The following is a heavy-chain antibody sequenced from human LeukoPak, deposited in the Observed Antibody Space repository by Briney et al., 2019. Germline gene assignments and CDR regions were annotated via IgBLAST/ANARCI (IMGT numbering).Heavy chain of an antibody. J-gene: IGHJ3*02. CDR3: ARGRLRAFDI. CDR2: INHSGST. D-gene: IGHD6-25*01. V-gene: IGHV4-34*01. CDR1: GGSFSGYY. Sequence: SETLSLTCAVYGGSFSGYYWSWIRQPPGMGLEWIGEINHSGSTNYNPSLKSRVTISVDTSKNQFSLKLSSVTAADTAVYYCARGRLRAFDIWGQGTMVTVSS.